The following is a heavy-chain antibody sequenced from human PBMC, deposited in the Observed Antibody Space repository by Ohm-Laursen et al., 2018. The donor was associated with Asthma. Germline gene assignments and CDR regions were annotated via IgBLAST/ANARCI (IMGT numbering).Heavy chain of an antibody. CDR3: ARGAFYYESTGYYFFDH. CDR1: GGSISSGGYY. V-gene: IGHV4-31*03. Sequence: TLSLTCTVSGGSISSGGYYWSWIRQHPGKSLEWIGYIYYSGLTYSNPSLRSRVIISVDTSKNQFSLNLTSVTAADTAVYYCARGAFYYESTGYYFFDHWGRGALVTVSS. D-gene: IGHD3-22*01. J-gene: IGHJ4*02. CDR2: IYYSGLT.